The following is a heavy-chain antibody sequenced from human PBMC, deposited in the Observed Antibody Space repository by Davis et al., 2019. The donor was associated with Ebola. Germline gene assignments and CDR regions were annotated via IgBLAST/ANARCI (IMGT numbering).Heavy chain of an antibody. D-gene: IGHD2-2*01. V-gene: IGHV3-11*01. J-gene: IGHJ4*02. Sequence: GESLKISCATSGFRFSDYYMSWVRQAPGKGLEWVSCISSSGNIKYYADSVKGRFTFSRDNAKNSLYLQMNSLRAEDTAVYYCARGKQYPGYWGQGTLVTVSS. CDR1: GFRFSDYY. CDR2: ISSSGNIK. CDR3: ARGKQYPGY.